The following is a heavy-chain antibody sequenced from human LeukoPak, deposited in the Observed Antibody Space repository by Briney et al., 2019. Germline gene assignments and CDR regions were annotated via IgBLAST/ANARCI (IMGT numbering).Heavy chain of an antibody. D-gene: IGHD6-6*01. J-gene: IGHJ1*01. CDR1: GFTFSSYA. CDR2: ISGSGGST. Sequence: GGSLRPSCAATGFTFSSYAMSWVRQAPGKGLEWVSAISGSGGSTYYADSVKGRFTISRDNAKNSLYLQMNSLRAEDTAVYYCARDLSSSSTAYFQYWGQGTLVTVSS. V-gene: IGHV3-23*01. CDR3: ARDLSSSSTAYFQY.